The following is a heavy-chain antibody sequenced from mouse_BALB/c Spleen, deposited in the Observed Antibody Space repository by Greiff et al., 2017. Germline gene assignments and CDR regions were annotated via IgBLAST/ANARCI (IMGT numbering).Heavy chain of an antibody. CDR3: ARSGRYDLYAMDY. D-gene: IGHD2-14*01. Sequence: QVQLKQSGPELVKPGASVKISCKASGYAFSSSWMNWVKQRPGQGLEWIGRIYPGDGDTNYNGKFKGKATLTADKSSSTAYMQLSSLTSVDSAVYFCARSGRYDLYAMDYWGQGTSVTVSS. V-gene: IGHV1-82*01. CDR2: IYPGDGDT. CDR1: GYAFSSSW. J-gene: IGHJ4*01.